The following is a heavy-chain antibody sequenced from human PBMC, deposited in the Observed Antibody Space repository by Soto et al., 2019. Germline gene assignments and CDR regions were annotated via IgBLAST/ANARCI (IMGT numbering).Heavy chain of an antibody. CDR2: IFHTGTT. Sequence: ETLSLTCAVSGDSIIGIYHWAWIRQPPGRSLEWIASIFHTGTTYCTPSLKSRVTISIDTSKNQFSLKVGSVTAADTAVYYCASSSLYGMDVWGQGTTVTVSS. CDR1: GDSIIGIYH. V-gene: IGHV4-38-2*01. CDR3: ASSSLYGMDV. J-gene: IGHJ6*02.